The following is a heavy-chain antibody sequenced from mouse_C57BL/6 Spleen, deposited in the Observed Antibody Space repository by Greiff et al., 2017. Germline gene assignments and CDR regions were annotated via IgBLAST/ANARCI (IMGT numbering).Heavy chain of an antibody. Sequence: EVQLQQSGAELVRPGASVKLSCTASGFNIKDYYMHWVKQRPEQGLEWIGRIDPEDGDTEYAPKFQGKATMTADTSSNTAYLQLSSLTSEDTAVYYCTRGNYVEYFDYWGQGTTLTVSS. V-gene: IGHV14-1*01. CDR2: IDPEDGDT. J-gene: IGHJ2*01. CDR3: TRGNYVEYFDY. CDR1: GFNIKDYY. D-gene: IGHD2-1*01.